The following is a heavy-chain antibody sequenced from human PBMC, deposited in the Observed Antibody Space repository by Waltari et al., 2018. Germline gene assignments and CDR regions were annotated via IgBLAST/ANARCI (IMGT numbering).Heavy chain of an antibody. CDR3: ARVEKAAALSY. J-gene: IGHJ4*02. Sequence: QLQLQESGPGLVKPSETLSLTCTVSGGSISSSSYYWGWIRQPPGKGLEWIGSIYYRGSTYSNPSLKSRVTISVDTSKNQFSLKLSSVTAADTAVYYCARVEKAAALSYWGQGTLVTVSS. CDR1: GGSISSSSYY. D-gene: IGHD6-13*01. V-gene: IGHV4-39*07. CDR2: IYYRGST.